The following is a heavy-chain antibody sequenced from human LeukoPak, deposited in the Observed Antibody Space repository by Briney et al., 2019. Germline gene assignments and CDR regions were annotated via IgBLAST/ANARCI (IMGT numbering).Heavy chain of an antibody. J-gene: IGHJ5*02. D-gene: IGHD2-2*01. CDR1: GFTFDRYT. CDR2: ISTSSTYI. Sequence: GGSLRLSCVASGFTFDRYTMNWVRQAPGKGLEWVSSISTSSTYIYYADSVRGRFTISRDNAKNSLYLQMNSPRVEDSAVYFCAGDRGILVVPAATYYFDPWGRGTLVTVSS. V-gene: IGHV3-21*01. CDR3: AGDRGILVVPAATYYFDP.